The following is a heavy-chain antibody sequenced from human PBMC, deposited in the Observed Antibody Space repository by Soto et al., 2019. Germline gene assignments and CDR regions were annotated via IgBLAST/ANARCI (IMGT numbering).Heavy chain of an antibody. CDR1: GYTFTNFG. Sequence: QVHLVQSGAEVKKPGASVKVSCTASGYTFTNFGISWVRQAPGQGLEWMGWISAYNGNTNYAQKFQCRVTMTTDTSTTTAYRELRSLRSDDTAVYYCARVGTLIDSWGPGTLVTVSS. CDR2: ISAYNGNT. D-gene: IGHD7-27*01. V-gene: IGHV1-18*01. CDR3: ARVGTLIDS. J-gene: IGHJ4*02.